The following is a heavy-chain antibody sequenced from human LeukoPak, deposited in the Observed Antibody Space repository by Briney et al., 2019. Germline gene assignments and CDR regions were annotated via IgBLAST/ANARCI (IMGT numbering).Heavy chain of an antibody. Sequence: TGESLKISCRGPGYSFTGYRLDLVRPIPGKGLEWMGIIYPGDSDTRYSPSFQGQVIISADKSISTAYLQWNSLKASDTAMYYCARRIVGATTHCFDYWGQGTLVTVSS. V-gene: IGHV5-51*01. CDR3: ARRIVGATTHCFDY. D-gene: IGHD1-26*01. CDR2: IYPGDSDT. CDR1: GYSFTGYR. J-gene: IGHJ4*02.